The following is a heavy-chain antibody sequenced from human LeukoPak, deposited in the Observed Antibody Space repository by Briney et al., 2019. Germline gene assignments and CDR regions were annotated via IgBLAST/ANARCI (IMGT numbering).Heavy chain of an antibody. J-gene: IGHJ4*02. CDR3: VRGGYHFDY. CDR2: INAGNGNT. V-gene: IGHV1-3*01. CDR1: GGTFSSYA. Sequence: ASVKVSCKASGGTFSSYAISWVRQAPGQGLEWMGWINAGNGNTKYSQKFQGRVTITRDTSASTAYMELSSLRSEDTAVYYCVRGGYHFDYWGQGTLVTVSS. D-gene: IGHD2-15*01.